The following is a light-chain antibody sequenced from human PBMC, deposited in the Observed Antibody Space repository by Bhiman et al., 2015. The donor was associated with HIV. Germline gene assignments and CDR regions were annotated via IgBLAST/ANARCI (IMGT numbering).Light chain of an antibody. CDR2: DVS. CDR3: SSLTSSITYV. CDR1: GSDVGGYNH. V-gene: IGLV2-14*03. Sequence: QSALTQPASVSGSPGQSITISCTGTGSDVGGYNHVSWYQQHPGKAPKLMIYDVSNQPSGVSNRFSGSKSGNTASLTISGLQAEDEADYYCSSLTSSITYVFGTGTNVTVL. J-gene: IGLJ1*01.